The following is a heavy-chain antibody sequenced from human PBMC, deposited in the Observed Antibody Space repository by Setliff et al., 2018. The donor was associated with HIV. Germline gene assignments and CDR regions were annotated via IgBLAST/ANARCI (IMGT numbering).Heavy chain of an antibody. Sequence: PSENLSLTCTVSGDSINKYYWSWIRQPPGKGLEWSGLIYISGSTMYNPSLKSRVTMSLDTSKNQVSLKLTSVTAADTAVYYCARRSIVGSTRGYYYYALDVWG. CDR3: ARRSIVGSTRGYYYYALDV. D-gene: IGHD1-26*01. V-gene: IGHV4-4*09. CDR2: IYISGST. J-gene: IGHJ6*01. CDR1: GDSINKYY.